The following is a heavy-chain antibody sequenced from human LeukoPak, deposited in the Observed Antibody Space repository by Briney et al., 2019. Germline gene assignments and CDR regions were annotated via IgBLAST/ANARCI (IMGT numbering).Heavy chain of an antibody. CDR3: ARSAAGLSYGMDV. CDR2: IYYSVST. CDR1: GDSISSSY. J-gene: IGHJ6*02. Sequence: SQTLSLTCTVSGDSISSSYWNWIRQPPWKGLEWIGHIYYSVSTNYNPSLKSRVTISVDTSKNQFSLNLSSVTAADTAVYFCARSAAGLSYGMDVWGQGTTVTVSS. V-gene: IGHV4-59*08. D-gene: IGHD6-19*01.